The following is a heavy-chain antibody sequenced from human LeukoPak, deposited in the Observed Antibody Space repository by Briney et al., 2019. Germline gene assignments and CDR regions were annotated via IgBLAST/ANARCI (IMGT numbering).Heavy chain of an antibody. J-gene: IGHJ5*02. CDR3: ARRLTQYDCFDR. CDR2: TYYRSTWYN. D-gene: IGHD2-2*01. CDR1: GDSVSSNRVT. Sequence: SQTLSLTFAISGDSVSSNRVTWNWLRQSPSRGLEGLGSTYYRSTWYNDYAVSVRGRITVNPDTSKNQFSLPLNSVTPEDTAVYYCARRLTQYDCFDRWGQGILVTVSS. V-gene: IGHV6-1*01.